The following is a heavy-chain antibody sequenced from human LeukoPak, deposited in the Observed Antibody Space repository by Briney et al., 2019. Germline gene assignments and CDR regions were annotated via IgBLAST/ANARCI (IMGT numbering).Heavy chain of an antibody. D-gene: IGHD3/OR15-3a*01. CDR2: IHSTGAYI. V-gene: IGHV3-74*01. J-gene: IGHJ4*02. Sequence: GGSLRLSSEASGLSFSTSYMHWVRQTPGKGLVWVSRIHSTGAYIDYVDSVKGRFIISRDNAKNTLYLQMNSLRAEDTAVYFCVRSSDWAFFDHWGQGALVTVSS. CDR1: GLSFSTSY. CDR3: VRSSDWAFFDH.